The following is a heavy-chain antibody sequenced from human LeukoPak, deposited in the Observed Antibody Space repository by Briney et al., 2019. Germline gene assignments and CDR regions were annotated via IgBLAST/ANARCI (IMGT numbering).Heavy chain of an antibody. CDR2: IGQDGTEK. D-gene: IGHD2-2*01. V-gene: IGHV3-7*01. CDR3: ARGYCSGTSCFGAFDM. J-gene: IGHJ3*02. CDR1: GFNFSSHW. Sequence: GGSLKLSCAASGFNFSSHWMSWVRPAPGKGLEWVANIGQDGTEKHYVDSVKGRFTISRDNAKNSLYLQMSSLRAEDTAVYHCARGYCSGTSCFGAFDMWGQGTMVPVSS.